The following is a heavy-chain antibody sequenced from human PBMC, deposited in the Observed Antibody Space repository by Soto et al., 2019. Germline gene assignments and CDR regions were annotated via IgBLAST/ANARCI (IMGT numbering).Heavy chain of an antibody. CDR3: ARSTKSGDHSLGLDS. D-gene: IGHD2-21*01. CDR1: GGSFSGLS. J-gene: IGHJ5*02. CDR2: IDYRGTS. V-gene: IGHV4-34*01. Sequence: PSETLSLACAVYGGSFSGLSWNWIRQSPGKKLEWIGEIDYRGTSNYNPSLRSRVTLSVDASKNQFSLNVRSVTAADAGNYSCARSTKSGDHSLGLDSWGRGTLVTVSS.